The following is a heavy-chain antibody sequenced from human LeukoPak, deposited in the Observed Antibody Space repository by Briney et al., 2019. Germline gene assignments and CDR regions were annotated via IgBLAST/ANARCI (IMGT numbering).Heavy chain of an antibody. CDR3: AKANLAGYCSGGSCCPFDY. CDR1: GFTFSSYA. J-gene: IGHJ4*02. CDR2: ISGSGGST. Sequence: GGSLRLSCAASGFTFSSYAMSWVRQAPGKGLEWVSAISGSGGSTYYADSVKGRFTISRDNSKNTLYLQMNGLRAEDTAVYYCAKANLAGYCSGGSCCPFDYWGQGTLVTVSS. V-gene: IGHV3-23*01. D-gene: IGHD2-15*01.